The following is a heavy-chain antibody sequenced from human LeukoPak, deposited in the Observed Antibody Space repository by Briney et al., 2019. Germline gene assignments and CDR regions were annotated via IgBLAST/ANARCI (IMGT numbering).Heavy chain of an antibody. CDR1: GGTFSSYA. CDR2: ITPIFGTA. J-gene: IGHJ3*02. V-gene: IGHV1-69*13. CDR3: ARWNDYYDSSGRPTGI. D-gene: IGHD3-22*01. Sequence: SVKVSCKASGGTFSSYAISWVRQAPGQGLEWMGGITPIFGTANYAQKFQGRVTITADESTSTAYMELSSLRSEDTAVYYCARWNDYYDSSGRPTGIWGQGTMVTVSS.